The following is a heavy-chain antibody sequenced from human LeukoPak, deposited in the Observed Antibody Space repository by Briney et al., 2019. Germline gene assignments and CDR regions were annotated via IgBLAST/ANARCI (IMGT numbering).Heavy chain of an antibody. CDR3: ARDSMDTRAFDI. CDR1: GFTFSSYS. Sequence: GGSLRPSCAASGFTFSSYSMNWVRQAPGKGLEWVSSISSSSSYIYYADSVKGRFTISRDNAKNSLYLQMNSLRAEDTAVYYCARDSMDTRAFDIWGQGTMVTVSS. J-gene: IGHJ3*02. V-gene: IGHV3-21*01. CDR2: ISSSSSYI. D-gene: IGHD3/OR15-3a*01.